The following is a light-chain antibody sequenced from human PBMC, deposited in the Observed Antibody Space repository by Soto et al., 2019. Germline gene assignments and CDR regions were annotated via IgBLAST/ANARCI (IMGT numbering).Light chain of an antibody. J-gene: IGKJ1*01. V-gene: IGKV1-13*02. CDR3: QQYNSYS. CDR1: QGIRND. CDR2: HAS. Sequence: AIQMSQSPPSLSASVGDRVTITCRASQGIRNDLGWYQQKPGTAPKLLIYHASTLESGVPSRFSGSGSGTEFTLTISSLQPDDFATYYCQQYNSYSFGQGTKVDIK.